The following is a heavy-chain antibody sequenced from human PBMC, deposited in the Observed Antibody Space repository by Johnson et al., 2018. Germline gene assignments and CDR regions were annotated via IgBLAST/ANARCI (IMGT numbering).Heavy chain of an antibody. CDR3: AIPSYYRVEGAFDI. Sequence: QVQLVQSGAEVKKPGSSVKVCCKASGGTFSSYAISWVRQAPGQGLEWMGGVIPIFGTANYAQRFQGSVTITADDSTSTAYMELSSLRSEDTAVYYCAIPSYYRVEGAFDIWGQGTMVTVSS. J-gene: IGHJ3*02. CDR2: VIPIFGTA. CDR1: GGTFSSYA. V-gene: IGHV1-69*01. D-gene: IGHD1-14*01.